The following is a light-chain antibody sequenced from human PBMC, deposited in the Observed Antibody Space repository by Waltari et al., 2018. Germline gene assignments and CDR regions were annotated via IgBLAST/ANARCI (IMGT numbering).Light chain of an antibody. CDR3: NSYAGSNSVL. CDR2: EVS. Sequence: QPARTRPPSASGPPGQSVTNSCTRTSSDVGGYNCVSWYQQHPGKAPKLRTYEVSNPPSGVPDRFSGSKSGNTAYLTVSGLQAEDEADYYCNSYAGSNSVLFGAGTKLTVL. V-gene: IGLV2-8*01. CDR1: SSDVGGYNC. J-gene: IGLJ2*01.